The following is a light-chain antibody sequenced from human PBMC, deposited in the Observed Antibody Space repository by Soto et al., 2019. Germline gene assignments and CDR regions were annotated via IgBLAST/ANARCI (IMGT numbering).Light chain of an antibody. Sequence: QSVLTQSPSVSASLGASVNLTCTLSSGHRTYAIAWHQVQSGKGPRFLMTINSDGSHNRGDGVPDRFSGASFGAERFLIISSLQSDDETDYYCQTWGPGIVVFGGGTKLTVL. J-gene: IGLJ2*01. CDR1: SGHRTYA. CDR2: INSDGSH. V-gene: IGLV4-69*01. CDR3: QTWGPGIVV.